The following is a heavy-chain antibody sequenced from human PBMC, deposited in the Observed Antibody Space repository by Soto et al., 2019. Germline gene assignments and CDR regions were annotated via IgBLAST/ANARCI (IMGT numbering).Heavy chain of an antibody. CDR1: GFSVTTNY. J-gene: IGHJ6*02. Sequence: EVQLVATGGGLIQPGGSMRLSCLASGFSVTTNYIIWVRQPPGKGLEWVSTTFTGGSTNYADSVKGRFSISRDNSKNTVYLQMNNFRVEDTAVYYCAKKPPSAIQGWAFGMDVWGQGTTVSVSS. CDR2: TFTGGST. D-gene: IGHD1-26*01. CDR3: AKKPPSAIQGWAFGMDV. V-gene: IGHV3-53*02.